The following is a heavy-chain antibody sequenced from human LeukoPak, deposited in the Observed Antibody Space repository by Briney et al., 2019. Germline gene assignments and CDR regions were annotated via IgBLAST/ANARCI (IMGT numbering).Heavy chain of an antibody. J-gene: IGHJ5*02. Sequence: SETLSLTCAVYGGSFSGYYWSWIRQPPGKGLEWIGEINHSGSTNYNPSLKSRVTISVDTSKNQFSLKLSSVTAADTAVYYCARGTMIVGSWFDPWGQGTLVTASS. CDR1: GGSFSGYY. V-gene: IGHV4-34*01. CDR3: ARGTMIVGSWFDP. D-gene: IGHD3-22*01. CDR2: INHSGST.